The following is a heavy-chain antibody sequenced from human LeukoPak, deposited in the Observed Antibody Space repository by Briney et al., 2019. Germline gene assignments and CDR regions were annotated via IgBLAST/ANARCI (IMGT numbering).Heavy chain of an antibody. CDR1: GFTFSSYE. CDR2: ISSSGSTI. D-gene: IGHD3-3*01. J-gene: IGHJ4*02. CDR3: AKGSLMYYDFWSGYTVFDY. Sequence: PGGSPRLSCAASGFTFSSYEMNWVRQAPGKGLEWVSYISSSGSTIYYADSVKGRFTISRDNSKTTLYLQMNSLRAEDTAVYYCAKGSLMYYDFWSGYTVFDYWGQGTLVTVSS. V-gene: IGHV3-48*03.